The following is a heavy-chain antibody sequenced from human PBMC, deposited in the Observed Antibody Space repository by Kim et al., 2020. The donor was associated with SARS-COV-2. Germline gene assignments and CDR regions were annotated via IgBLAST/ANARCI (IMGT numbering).Heavy chain of an antibody. Sequence: ASVKVSCKASGYTFTGYYMHWVRQAPGQGLEWMGRINPNSGGTNYAQKIQGRVTMTRDTSISTAYMELSRLRSDDTAVYYCAREKRLGVFEDYDGSGYSHYWCQGALVTVSS. V-gene: IGHV1-2*06. D-gene: IGHD3-22*01. CDR1: GYTFTGYY. CDR3: AREKRLGVFEDYDGSGYSHY. CDR2: INPNSGGT. J-gene: IGHJ4*02.